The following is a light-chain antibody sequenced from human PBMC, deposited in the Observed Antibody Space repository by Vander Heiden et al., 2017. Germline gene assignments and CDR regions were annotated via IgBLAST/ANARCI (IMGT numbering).Light chain of an antibody. J-gene: IGLJ2*01. CDR2: EVS. V-gene: IGLV2-14*01. CDR3: SSHTSSSTLP. Sequence: QSALTQPASGSGSPRPSITIPCHGTRNDLVSYNYVSWYQQHPGKAPKLMIYEVSKRPSGVSNRFSGSKSGNTASLTISGLQAEDEADYYCSSHTSSSTLPFGGGTKLTVL. CDR1: RNDLVSYNY.